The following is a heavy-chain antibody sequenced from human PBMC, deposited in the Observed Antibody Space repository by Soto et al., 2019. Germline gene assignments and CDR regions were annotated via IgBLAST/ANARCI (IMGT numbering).Heavy chain of an antibody. V-gene: IGHV3-9*01. D-gene: IGHD6-19*01. CDR1: GFTFDDYA. J-gene: IGHJ4*02. CDR2: ISWNSGSI. Sequence: EVQLVESGGGLVQPGRSLRLSCAASGFTFDDYAMHWVRQAPGKGQEWVSGISWNSGSIGYADSVKGRFTISRDNAKNSLYLQMNSLRAEDTALYYCAKDRGLVLSFYFDYWGQGTLVTVSS. CDR3: AKDRGLVLSFYFDY.